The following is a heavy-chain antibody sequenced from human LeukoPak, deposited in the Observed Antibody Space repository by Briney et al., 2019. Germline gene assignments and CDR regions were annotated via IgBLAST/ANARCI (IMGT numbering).Heavy chain of an antibody. CDR3: ASPLTGYYNGAFDI. CDR2: ISAYNGNT. J-gene: IGHJ3*02. V-gene: IGHV1-18*01. Sequence: GASVKVSCKASGYTFTSYGISWVRQAPGQGLEWMGWISAYNGNTNYAQKLQGRVTMTTDTSTSTAYMELRSVRSDDTRVYYCASPLTGYYNGAFDIWGQGTMVTVSS. D-gene: IGHD3-9*01. CDR1: GYTFTSYG.